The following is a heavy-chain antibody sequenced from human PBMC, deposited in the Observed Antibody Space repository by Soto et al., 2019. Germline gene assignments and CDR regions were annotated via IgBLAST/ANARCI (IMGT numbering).Heavy chain of an antibody. J-gene: IGHJ4*02. Sequence: GALRLSCAASGFTFSSYGMHWVRQAPGKGLEWVAVISYDGSNKYYADSVKGRFTISRDNSKNTLYLQMNSLRAEDTAVYYCAKDKGLVVVAPYYFDYWGQGTLVTVSS. CDR1: GFTFSSYG. CDR2: ISYDGSNK. CDR3: AKDKGLVVVAPYYFDY. V-gene: IGHV3-30*18. D-gene: IGHD3-22*01.